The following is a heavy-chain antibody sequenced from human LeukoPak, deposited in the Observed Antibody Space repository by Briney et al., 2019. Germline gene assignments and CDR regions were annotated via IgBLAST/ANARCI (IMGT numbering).Heavy chain of an antibody. V-gene: IGHV1-8*01. D-gene: IGHD5-18*01. CDR1: GYTFTSYD. Sequence: GASVKVSRKASGYTFTSYDINWVRQATGQGLEWMGWMNPNSGNTGYAQKFQGRVTMTRNTSISTAYMELSSLRSEDTAVYYCATMVVDTAPRGGRDFDYWGQGTLVTVSS. CDR3: ATMVVDTAPRGGRDFDY. J-gene: IGHJ4*02. CDR2: MNPNSGNT.